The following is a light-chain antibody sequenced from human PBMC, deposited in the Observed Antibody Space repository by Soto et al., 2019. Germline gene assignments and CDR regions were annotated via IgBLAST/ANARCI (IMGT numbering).Light chain of an antibody. CDR3: LAYTSANTRV. J-gene: IGLJ3*02. CDR1: SSDVGGYKF. CDR2: EVN. V-gene: IGLV2-14*01. Sequence: QSALTQPASVSASPGQSITISCTGTSSDVGGYKFVSWYQHHPGKAPKLMIYEVNNRPSGVSNRFSGSKSGNTAALTISGLQPADEADYYCLAYTSANTRVFGGRTKLTVL.